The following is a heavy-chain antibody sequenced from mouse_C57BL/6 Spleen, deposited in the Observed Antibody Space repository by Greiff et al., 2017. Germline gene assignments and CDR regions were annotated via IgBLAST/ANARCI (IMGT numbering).Heavy chain of an antibody. V-gene: IGHV5-4*01. CDR1: GFTFSSYA. Sequence: EVHLVESGGGLVKPGGSLKLSCAASGFTFSSYAMSWVRQTPEKRLEWVATISDGGSYTYYPDNVKGRFTISRDNAKNNLYLQMSHLKSEDTAMYYCARDPTMATTGGAFDDWGQGTTLTVSS. J-gene: IGHJ2*01. D-gene: IGHD2-9*01. CDR2: ISDGGSYT. CDR3: ARDPTMATTGGAFDD.